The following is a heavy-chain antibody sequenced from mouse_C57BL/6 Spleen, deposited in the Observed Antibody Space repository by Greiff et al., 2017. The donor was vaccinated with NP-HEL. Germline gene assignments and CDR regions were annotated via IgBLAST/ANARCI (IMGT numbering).Heavy chain of an antibody. D-gene: IGHD2-3*01. V-gene: IGHV5-17*01. CDR3: ARPKLYDGSLFDY. CDR2: ISSGSSTI. J-gene: IGHJ2*01. Sequence: EVQRVESGGGLVKPGGSLKLSCAASGFTFSDYGMHWVRQTPEKGLEWVAYISSGSSTIYYADTVKGRFTISRDNAKNTLFLQMTGLRSEDTAMYYCARPKLYDGSLFDYWGQGTTLTVSS. CDR1: GFTFSDYG.